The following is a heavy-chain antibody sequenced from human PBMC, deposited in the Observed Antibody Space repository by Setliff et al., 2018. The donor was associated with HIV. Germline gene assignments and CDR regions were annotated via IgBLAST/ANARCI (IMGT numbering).Heavy chain of an antibody. CDR2: IYYSGST. J-gene: IGHJ4*02. D-gene: IGHD3-22*01. Sequence: LSLTCTVSGGSINSTSYYWGWIRQPPGRGLEWIGYIYYSGSTNYNPSLKSRVTISVDTSKNQFSLKLSSVTAADTAVYYCARLRGSSGYYVFDYWGQGTLVTVSS. V-gene: IGHV4-61*05. CDR3: ARLRGSSGYYVFDY. CDR1: GGSINSTSYY.